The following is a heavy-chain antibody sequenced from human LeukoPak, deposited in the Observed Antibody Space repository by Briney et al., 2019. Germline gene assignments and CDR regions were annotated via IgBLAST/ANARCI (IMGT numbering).Heavy chain of an antibody. J-gene: IGHJ6*03. CDR2: TNSDGSSP. Sequence: GGSLRLSCAASGFTFNSYLMHWVRQAPGKGLVWVSRTNSDGSSPTYADSVKGRFTISRDNAKNTLYLQMNSLRAEDTAVYYCARVGGSSWGYFYYHMDVWGKGTAVTVSS. CDR3: ARVGGSSWGYFYYHMDV. V-gene: IGHV3-74*01. CDR1: GFTFNSYL. D-gene: IGHD6-13*01.